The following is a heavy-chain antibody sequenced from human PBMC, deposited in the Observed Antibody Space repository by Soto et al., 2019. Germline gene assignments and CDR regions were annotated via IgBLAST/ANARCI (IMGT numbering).Heavy chain of an antibody. V-gene: IGHV1-8*01. CDR2: MNPNSGNT. J-gene: IGHJ4*02. CDR3: ARGRAFGGVLVDFDY. D-gene: IGHD3-16*02. Sequence: GASVKVSCKASGYTFTSYDINWVRQATGQGLEWTGWMNPNSGNTGYAQKFQGRVTMTRNTSISTAYMELSSLRSEDTAVYYCARGRAFGGVLVDFDYWGQAALVTVSS. CDR1: GYTFTSYD.